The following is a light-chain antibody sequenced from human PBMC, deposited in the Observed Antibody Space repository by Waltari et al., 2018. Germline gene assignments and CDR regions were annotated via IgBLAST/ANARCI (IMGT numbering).Light chain of an antibody. CDR2: KAS. V-gene: IGKV1-5*03. Sequence: DNQMTQTPSTLTASVGDRVTITCRASQSIRMWLSWYQQKPGKSPTLLIYKASVLYSGVPSRFSGSGSETEFTLTISSLQPEDFATYYCQQYNTSPWTFGQGTKVEIK. J-gene: IGKJ1*01. CDR3: QQYNTSPWT. CDR1: QSIRMW.